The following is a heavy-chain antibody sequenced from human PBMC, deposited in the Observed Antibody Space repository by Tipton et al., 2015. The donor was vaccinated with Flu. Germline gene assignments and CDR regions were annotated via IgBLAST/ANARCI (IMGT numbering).Heavy chain of an antibody. CDR3: ARGSHRYGDHDY. D-gene: IGHD4-17*01. Sequence: TLSLTCTVSGGSISSGNYFWSWVRQPAGKGLEWIGRIYTSGSINYNPSLKSRVTISGDSSQNQFSLKLSSVTAADTAVYYCARGSHRYGDHDYWGQGTLVTVSS. J-gene: IGHJ4*02. CDR2: IYTSGSI. CDR1: GGSISSGNYF. V-gene: IGHV4-61*02.